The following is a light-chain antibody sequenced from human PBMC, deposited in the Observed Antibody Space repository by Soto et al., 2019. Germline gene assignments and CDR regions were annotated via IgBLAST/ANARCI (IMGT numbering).Light chain of an antibody. CDR2: EVS. V-gene: IGLV2-14*01. CDR1: SSDVGGYNY. CDR3: SSYTSSSTYV. J-gene: IGLJ1*01. Sequence: QSVLTQPASVSGSPGQSITISCTGTSSDVGGYNYVSWYQQHPGKAPKLIIYEVSNRPTGVSNRFSGSKSGHTASLTISGLQSEDEADYYCSSYTSSSTYVFGTGTKVTVL.